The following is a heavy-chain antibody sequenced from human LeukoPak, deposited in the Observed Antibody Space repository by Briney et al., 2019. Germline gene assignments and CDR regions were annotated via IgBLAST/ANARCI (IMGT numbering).Heavy chain of an antibody. CDR2: ISFDGSNK. CDR3: AKDRAVGKVVAATGYFDY. D-gene: IGHD2-15*01. CDR1: GFAFSNYG. V-gene: IGHV3-30*18. Sequence: GGSLRLSCAASGFAFSNYGMHWVRQAPGKGLEWVAVISFDGSNKYYADSVKRRFTISRDNSKNTLYLQMNSLRAADTAVYYCAKDRAVGKVVAATGYFDYWGQGTLVTDSS. J-gene: IGHJ4*02.